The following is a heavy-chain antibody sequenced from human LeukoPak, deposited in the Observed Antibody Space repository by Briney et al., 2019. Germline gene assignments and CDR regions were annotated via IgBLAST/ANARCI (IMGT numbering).Heavy chain of an antibody. J-gene: IGHJ4*02. Sequence: ASVKVSCKASGYTFTGYYMHWVRQAPGQGLEWVGWINPNSGGTNYAQKFQGRVTMTRDTSISTANMELSRLRSDDTAVYYCARDRSSSWYSKYYFDYWGQGTLVTVSS. D-gene: IGHD6-13*01. CDR2: INPNSGGT. V-gene: IGHV1-2*02. CDR1: GYTFTGYY. CDR3: ARDRSSSWYSKYYFDY.